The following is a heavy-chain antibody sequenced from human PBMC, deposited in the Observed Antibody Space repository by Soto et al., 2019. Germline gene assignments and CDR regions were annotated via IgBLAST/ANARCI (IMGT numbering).Heavy chain of an antibody. CDR2: MNPNSGNT. CDR3: ARDLCSSTSCYLSYYGMDV. Sequence: ASVKVSCKASGYTFTSYDINWVRQATGQGLEWMGWMNPNSGNTGYAQKFQGRVTMTRNTSISTAYMELSSLRSEDTAVYYCARDLCSSTSCYLSYYGMDVWGQGTTVTVS. V-gene: IGHV1-8*01. CDR1: GYTFTSYD. J-gene: IGHJ6*02. D-gene: IGHD2-2*01.